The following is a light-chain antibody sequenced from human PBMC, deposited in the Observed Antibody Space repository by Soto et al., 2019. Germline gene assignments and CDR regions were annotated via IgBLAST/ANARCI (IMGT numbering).Light chain of an antibody. CDR1: QSVSSNY. CDR2: RAS. J-gene: IGKJ4*01. V-gene: IGKV3-20*01. Sequence: PGARATLSCRASQSVSSNYLAWYQQKPGQTPKVLIYRASTRATGIPDRFSGSGSGTDFTLTISRLEAEDFAVYYCQQYGSSPLTFGGGTKVEIK. CDR3: QQYGSSPLT.